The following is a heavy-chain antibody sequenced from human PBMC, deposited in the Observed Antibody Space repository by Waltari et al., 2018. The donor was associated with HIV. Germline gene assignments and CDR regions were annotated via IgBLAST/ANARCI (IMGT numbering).Heavy chain of an antibody. V-gene: IGHV3-74*01. Sequence: EVQLVESGGGLVQPGGSLRLSCAASGFTFSRSWMHWVRQAPGKGPVWVSRINSDGSSTSYADSVKGRFTISRDNAKNTLYLQMNSLRAEDTAVYYCASLTARGRDNWFDPWGQGTLVTVSS. CDR3: ASLTARGRDNWFDP. J-gene: IGHJ5*02. D-gene: IGHD2-15*01. CDR2: INSDGSST. CDR1: GFTFSRSW.